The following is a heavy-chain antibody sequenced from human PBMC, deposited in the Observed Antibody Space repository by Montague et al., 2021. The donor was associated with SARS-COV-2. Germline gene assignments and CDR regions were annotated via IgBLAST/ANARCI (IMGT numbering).Heavy chain of an antibody. V-gene: IGHV3-23*03. CDR2: IYKDSKVI. Sequence: SLRLSCAASGFPLGAYSMAWVRLRPGKGLEWVSLIYKDSKVIYDADSAKGRFTISRDDSKNTMYLQMNNLGVDDTGIYYCAKNRGDTRGWPIFDSWGQGTLVTVSS. J-gene: IGHJ4*02. CDR1: GFPLGAYS. CDR3: AKNRGDTRGWPIFDS. D-gene: IGHD6-19*01.